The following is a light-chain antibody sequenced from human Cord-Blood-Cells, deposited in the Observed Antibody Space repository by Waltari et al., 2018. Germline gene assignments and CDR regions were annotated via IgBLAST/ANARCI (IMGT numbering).Light chain of an antibody. CDR1: SRDVGSYNL. CDR2: EGS. J-gene: IGLJ1*01. Sequence: QSALTQPASVSGSPGQSITISCTGTSRDVGSYNLVSWYQQHPGQAPKLMIYEGSKRPSGVSNRFSGSKSGSTASLTISGLQAEDEADYYCCSYAGSSTYVFGTGTKVTVL. V-gene: IGLV2-23*01. CDR3: CSYAGSSTYV.